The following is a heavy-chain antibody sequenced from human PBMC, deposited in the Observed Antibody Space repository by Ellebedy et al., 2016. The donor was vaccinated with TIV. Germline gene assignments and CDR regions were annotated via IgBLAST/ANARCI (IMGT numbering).Heavy chain of an antibody. J-gene: IGHJ6*02. CDR2: IDPTDSYT. V-gene: IGHV5-10-1*01. Sequence: GESLKISXKGSGYTFTSYWITWVRQMPGKGLEWMGRIDPTDSYTNYSPSFQGHVNMSADKSTCTAYLQWSKLQASDTAIYYCARSHSLPRAMDVWGQGTTATVSS. CDR1: GYTFTSYW. D-gene: IGHD1-26*01. CDR3: ARSHSLPRAMDV.